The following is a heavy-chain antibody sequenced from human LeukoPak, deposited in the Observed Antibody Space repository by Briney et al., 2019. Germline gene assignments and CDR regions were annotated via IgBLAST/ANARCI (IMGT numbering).Heavy chain of an antibody. V-gene: IGHV1-8*01. J-gene: IGHJ4*02. CDR1: GYTFTGYN. CDR3: AGGGPDIVAGVY. Sequence: ASVKVSCKTSGYTFTGYNINWVRQATGQGPEWMAWMNPDSGNTGYAQKFQGRVVMTRNTSISTAYMELSSLTSEDTAVYYCAGGGPDIVAGVYWGQGTLVTVSS. D-gene: IGHD6-13*01. CDR2: MNPDSGNT.